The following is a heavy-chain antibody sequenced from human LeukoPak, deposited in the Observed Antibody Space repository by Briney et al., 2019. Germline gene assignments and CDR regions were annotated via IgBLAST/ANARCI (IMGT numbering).Heavy chain of an antibody. D-gene: IGHD6-19*01. CDR2: IYPGDSDT. CDR3: ARDNSGPNDY. CDR1: GYSFTNYW. V-gene: IGHV5-51*01. Sequence: GESLKISCKGSGYSFTNYWIGWVRQTPEKGLEWMGVIYPGDSDTRYSPSFQGQVTISADKSISTAYLQWSSLKASDTAVYYCARDNSGPNDYWGQGTLVTVSS. J-gene: IGHJ4*02.